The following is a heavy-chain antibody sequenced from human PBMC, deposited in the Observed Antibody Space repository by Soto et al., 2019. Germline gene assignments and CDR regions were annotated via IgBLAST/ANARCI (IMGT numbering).Heavy chain of an antibody. V-gene: IGHV4-30-2*06. CDR2: IYYSGRT. CDR1: GDSISGSYS. D-gene: IGHD2-2*01. J-gene: IGHJ1*01. CDR3: ARAEYSTSWYFQH. Sequence: PSETLSLTCAVSGDSISGSYSWTWIRQSPGKGLEWIGYIYYSGRTYYNPSLKSRVTISADISKNQFSLDLSSVTVADTAVYYCARAEYSTSWYFQHWGQGTLVTVSS.